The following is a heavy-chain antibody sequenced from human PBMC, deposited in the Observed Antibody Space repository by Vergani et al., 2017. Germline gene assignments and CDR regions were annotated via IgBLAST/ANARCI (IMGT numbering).Heavy chain of an antibody. CDR2: ISCSGGST. J-gene: IGHJ4*02. Sequence: ELQLLESGGGLVQPGGSLRLSCAASGFTFSSYAMSWFRQAQGKGLEWVSAISCSGGSTYYTDSVKGRFTITRDNSKNTLYLQMNSLRAEDTAVYYSAKDRATGSYDYWDQGTLVTVSA. V-gene: IGHV3-23*01. D-gene: IGHD1-26*01. CDR1: GFTFSSYA. CDR3: AKDRATGSYDY.